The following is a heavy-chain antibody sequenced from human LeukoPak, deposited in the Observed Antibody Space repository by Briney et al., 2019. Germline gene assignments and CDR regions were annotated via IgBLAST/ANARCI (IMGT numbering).Heavy chain of an antibody. V-gene: IGHV3-21*01. CDR1: GFTFSSYS. Sequence: PGGSLRLSCAASGFTFSSYSMNWVRQAPGKGLEWVSSISSSSSYIYYADSVKGRFTISRDNAKNSLYLQMNSLRAEDTAVYYCARDKWGELGHYFDYWGQGTLVTVSS. D-gene: IGHD3-16*01. CDR3: ARDKWGELGHYFDY. J-gene: IGHJ4*02. CDR2: ISSSSSYI.